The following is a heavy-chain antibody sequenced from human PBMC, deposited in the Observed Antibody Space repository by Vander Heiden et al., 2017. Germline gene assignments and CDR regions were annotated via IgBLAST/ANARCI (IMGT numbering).Heavy chain of an antibody. CDR2: IRSSSSYI. CDR1: GSTFSSSS. V-gene: IGHV3-21*01. D-gene: IGHD3-10*01. J-gene: IGHJ6*02. CDR3: AKDLWVRSYYYYYGMDV. Sequence: EVQLVESGGGLVKPGGSRRPPCPAPGSTFSSSSMNWDRQGPGKGLEWVSSIRSSSSYIYYADSVKGRFTISRDNAKNSLYLQMNSVRAEDTAVYYCAKDLWVRSYYYYYGMDVWGQGTTVTVSS.